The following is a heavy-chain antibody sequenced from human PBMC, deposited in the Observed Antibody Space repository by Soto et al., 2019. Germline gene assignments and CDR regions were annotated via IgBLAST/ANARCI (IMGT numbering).Heavy chain of an antibody. D-gene: IGHD3-16*01. CDR2: TSYGGSYK. CDR1: GFTFRSYV. J-gene: IGHJ1*01. Sequence: QVQLVESGGGVVQPGTSLRVSCVGSGFTFRSYVIHWVRQAPGKGLEWVALTSYGGSYKYYGISVRGGFTIARDNSRNTVDLHMASLRLEVTAIYYSARCEMKGGLDVWCQGTLVSVSS. CDR3: ARCEMKGGLDV. V-gene: IGHV3-30*14.